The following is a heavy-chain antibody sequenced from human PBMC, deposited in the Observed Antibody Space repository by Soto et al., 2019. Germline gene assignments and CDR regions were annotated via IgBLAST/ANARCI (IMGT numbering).Heavy chain of an antibody. J-gene: IGHJ4*02. CDR2: LSATDGRA. V-gene: IGHV3-23*01. CDR3: GGWPEGSRHSFDY. CDR1: GFTFLRYD. Sequence: GGYLRLSCAATGFTFLRYDMNLVLKPPGKGPEWVSALSATDGRATYTDSVKGRFTISRDNSRNTLYLQMNSLRVEDTAVYSCGGWPEGSRHSFDYWGQGTLVTVYS. D-gene: IGHD6-19*01.